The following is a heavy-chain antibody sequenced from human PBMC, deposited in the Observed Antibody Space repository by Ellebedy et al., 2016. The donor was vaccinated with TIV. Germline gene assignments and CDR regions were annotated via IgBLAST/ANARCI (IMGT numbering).Heavy chain of an antibody. J-gene: IGHJ4*02. CDR2: ISSYNGNT. CDR3: ATTAGTGPWGYFDY. Sequence: AASVQVSCKASGYSSTSYGITWVRQAPGQGLAWMGWISSYNGNTYFAQKLQGRVTLTTDTSTSTAYMELRSLRTDDTAVYSCATTAGTGPWGYFDYWGQGTLVTVSS. D-gene: IGHD3/OR15-3a*01. CDR1: GYSSTSYG. V-gene: IGHV1-18*04.